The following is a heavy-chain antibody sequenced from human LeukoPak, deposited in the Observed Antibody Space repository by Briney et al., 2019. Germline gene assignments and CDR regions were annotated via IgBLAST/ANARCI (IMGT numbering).Heavy chain of an antibody. Sequence: GRSLSLSCAASGPTFSSYSMRWVSQPPRRGLEWVSAISGSGGSTYYADSVKGRFTISRDNSKITLYMQVTSLRAEDTAVYYCANFYGSGSYYNSLGAFDIWGQGTMVTVSS. CDR1: GPTFSSYS. V-gene: IGHV3-23*01. J-gene: IGHJ3*02. CDR2: ISGSGGST. D-gene: IGHD3-10*01. CDR3: ANFYGSGSYYNSLGAFDI.